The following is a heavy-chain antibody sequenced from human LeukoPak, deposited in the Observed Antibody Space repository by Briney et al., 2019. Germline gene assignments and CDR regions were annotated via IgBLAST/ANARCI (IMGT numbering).Heavy chain of an antibody. J-gene: IGHJ4*02. CDR2: INHSGST. CDR1: GGSFSGYS. V-gene: IGHV4-34*01. D-gene: IGHD3-16*01. Sequence: PSETLSLTCAVYGGSFSGYSWSWIRQPPGKGLEWIGEINHSGSTNYNPSLKSRVTISVDTSKNQFSLKLSSVTAADTAVYYCARGRWASIIHGYYFDYWGQGTLVTVSS. CDR3: ARGRWASIIHGYYFDY.